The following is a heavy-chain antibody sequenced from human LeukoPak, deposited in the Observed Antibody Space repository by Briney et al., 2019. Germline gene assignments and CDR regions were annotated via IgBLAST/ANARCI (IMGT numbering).Heavy chain of an antibody. V-gene: IGHV4-34*01. D-gene: IGHD3-10*01. CDR2: INHSGST. J-gene: IGHJ5*02. CDR3: ARGAYGSGSYNWFDP. Sequence: PSETLSLTCAVYGGSFSGYYWSWIRQPPGKGLERIGEINHSGSTNYNPSLKSRVTISVDTSKNQFSLKLSSVTAADTAVYYCARGAYGSGSYNWFDPWGQGTLVTVSS. CDR1: GGSFSGYY.